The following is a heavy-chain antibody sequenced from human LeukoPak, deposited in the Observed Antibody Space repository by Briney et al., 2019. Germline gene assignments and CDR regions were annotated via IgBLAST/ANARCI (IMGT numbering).Heavy chain of an antibody. CDR1: GFTFTGYF. V-gene: IGHV1-2*02. CDR3: ARVIAVAGTFYYYGMDV. J-gene: IGHJ6*02. Sequence: ASVKVSCKSSGFTFTGYFIHWVRQAPGQGLEWMGWINPNSGGTNYAQKFQGRVTMTRDTSISTAYMELSRLRSDDTAVYYCARVIAVAGTFYYYGMDVWGQGTTVTVSS. D-gene: IGHD6-19*01. CDR2: INPNSGGT.